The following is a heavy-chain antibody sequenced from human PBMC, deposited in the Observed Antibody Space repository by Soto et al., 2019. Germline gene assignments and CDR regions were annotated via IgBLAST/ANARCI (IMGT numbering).Heavy chain of an antibody. CDR2: ISYDGSNK. V-gene: IGHV3-30-3*01. D-gene: IGHD5-18*01. CDR1: GFTFSSYA. J-gene: IGHJ4*02. CDR3: ARDRVQLCFDY. Sequence: QVQLVESGGGVVQPGRSLRLSCAASGFTFSSYAMHWVRQAPGKGLEWVAVISYDGSNKYYADSVKGRFTISRDNSKNTLYLQMNSLRAEDTAVYYCARDRVQLCFDYWGQGTLVTVSS.